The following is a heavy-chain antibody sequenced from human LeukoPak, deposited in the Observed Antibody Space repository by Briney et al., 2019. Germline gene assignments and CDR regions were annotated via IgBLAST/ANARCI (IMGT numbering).Heavy chain of an antibody. V-gene: IGHV3-30*11. CDR1: GFTFSSYA. Sequence: GGSLRLSCAASGFTFSSYAMYWVRQAPGKGLEWVGVISYDGSNKYYADSVKGRFTISRDNSKNTLYLQMNSLRAEDTAVYYCARDRSKYYYDSSGYYPYYFDYWGQGTLVTVSS. CDR2: ISYDGSNK. J-gene: IGHJ4*02. D-gene: IGHD3-22*01. CDR3: ARDRSKYYYDSSGYYPYYFDY.